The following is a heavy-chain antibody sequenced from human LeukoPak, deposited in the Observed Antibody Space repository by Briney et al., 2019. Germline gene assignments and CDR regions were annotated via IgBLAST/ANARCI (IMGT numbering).Heavy chain of an antibody. J-gene: IGHJ4*02. D-gene: IGHD2-2*01. CDR3: ARDYCSSTSCYFDY. CDR1: GYSFTTYG. CDR2: ISAYNANT. V-gene: IGHV1-18*01. Sequence: ASVKVSCKASGYSFTTYGISWVRQAPGQGLEWMGWISAYNANTNYALKLQGRVTMTTDTSTSTAYMELRSLRSDDTAVYYCARDYCSSTSCYFDYWGQGALVTVSS.